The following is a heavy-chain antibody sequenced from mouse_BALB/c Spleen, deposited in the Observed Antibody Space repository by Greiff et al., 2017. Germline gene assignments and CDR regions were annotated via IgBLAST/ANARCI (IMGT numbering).Heavy chain of an antibody. J-gene: IGHJ1*01. CDR1: GFSLTSYG. CDR3: ARVYRYDVWYFDV. D-gene: IGHD2-14*01. Sequence: QVQLQQSGPGLVAPSQSLSITCTVSGFSLTSYGVHWVRQPPGKGLEWLGVIWAGGSTNYNSALMSRLSIRKDNSKSQVFLKMNSLQTDDTAMYYCARVYRYDVWYFDVWGAGTTVTVAS. CDR2: IWAGGST. V-gene: IGHV2-9*02.